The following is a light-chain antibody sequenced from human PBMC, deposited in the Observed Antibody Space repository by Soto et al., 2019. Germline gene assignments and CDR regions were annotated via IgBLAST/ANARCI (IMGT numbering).Light chain of an antibody. Sequence: DIVMTQSPDSLAVSLGERATINCKSSQSVLSNSKNKNYLAWFQQKPGQPPKLLIYWASTRESGVPDRFSGSGFGTDFTLTISSLQAEDVAVYYCQQYYSSPGFTFGQGTKVEIK. V-gene: IGKV4-1*01. CDR1: QSVLSNSKNKNY. J-gene: IGKJ2*01. CDR2: WAS. CDR3: QQYYSSPGFT.